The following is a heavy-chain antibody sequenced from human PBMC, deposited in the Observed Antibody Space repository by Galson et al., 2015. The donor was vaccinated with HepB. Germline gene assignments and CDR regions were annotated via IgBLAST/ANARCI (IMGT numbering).Heavy chain of an antibody. D-gene: IGHD1-1*01. J-gene: IGHJ5*02. CDR1: GYTFTSYA. Sequence: SVKVSCKASGYTFTSYAMHWVRQAPGQRLEWMGWINAGNGNTKYSQKFQGRVTITRDTSASTAYMELSSLRSEDTAVYYCARGGTTGTPTGRGVSDPWGQGTLVTVSS. CDR2: INAGNGNT. V-gene: IGHV1-3*01. CDR3: ARGGTTGTPTGRGVSDP.